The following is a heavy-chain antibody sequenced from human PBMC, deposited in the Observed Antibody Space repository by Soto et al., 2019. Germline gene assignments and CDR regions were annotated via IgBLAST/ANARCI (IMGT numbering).Heavy chain of an antibody. CDR3: ARRSTKSYYYDSSGYSY. CDR1: GGSISSSSYY. Sequence: SETLSLTCTVSGGSISSSSYYWGWIRQPPGKGLEWIGSIYYSGSTYYNPSLKSRVTISVDTSKNQFSLKLSSVTAADTAVYYCARRSTKSYYYDSSGYSYWGQGTLVTISS. V-gene: IGHV4-39*01. D-gene: IGHD3-22*01. CDR2: IYYSGST. J-gene: IGHJ4*02.